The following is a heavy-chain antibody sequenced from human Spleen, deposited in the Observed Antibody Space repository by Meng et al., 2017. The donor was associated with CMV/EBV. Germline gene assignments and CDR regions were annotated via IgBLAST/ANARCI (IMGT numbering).Heavy chain of an antibody. J-gene: IGHJ4*02. CDR3: ARVGTSGSSEFFDY. CDR2: IYHSEST. D-gene: IGHD1-26*01. CDR1: GGSIISNNW. Sequence: VSGGSIISNNWWTWVRQPPGRGLEWIGEIYHSESTTYNPSLKSRVTISLDKSKNQFSLKLRSVTAADTAVYYCARVGTSGSSEFFDYWGQGTLVTVSS. V-gene: IGHV4-4*02.